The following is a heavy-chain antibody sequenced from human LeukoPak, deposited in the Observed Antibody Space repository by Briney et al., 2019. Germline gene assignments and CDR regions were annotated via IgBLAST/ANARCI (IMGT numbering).Heavy chain of an antibody. CDR1: GYTFTNYT. V-gene: IGHV1-24*01. J-gene: IGHJ5*02. CDR2: FDPEDGET. Sequence: PGASVKVSCKASGYTFTNYTLNWVRQAPGKGLEWMGGFDPEDGETIYAQKFQGRVTMTEDTSTDTAYMELSSLRSEDTAVYYCATGTGYSTHPWGQGTLVTVSS. D-gene: IGHD4-11*01. CDR3: ATGTGYSTHP.